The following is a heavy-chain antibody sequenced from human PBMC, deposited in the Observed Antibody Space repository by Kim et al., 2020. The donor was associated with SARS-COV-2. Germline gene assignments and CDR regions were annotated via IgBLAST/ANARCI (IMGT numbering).Heavy chain of an antibody. V-gene: IGHV1-69*13. D-gene: IGHD1-26*01. Sequence: SVKVSCKASGGTFSSYAISWVRQAPGQGLEWMGGIIPIFGTANYAQKFQGRVTITADESTSTAYMELSSLRSEDTAVYYCARDSLSGRGRYYYYGMDVWGQGTTVTVSS. CDR3: ARDSLSGRGRYYYYGMDV. CDR2: IIPIFGTA. CDR1: GGTFSSYA. J-gene: IGHJ6*02.